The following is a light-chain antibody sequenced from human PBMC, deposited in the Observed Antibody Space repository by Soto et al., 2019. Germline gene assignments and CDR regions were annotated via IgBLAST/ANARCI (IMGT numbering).Light chain of an antibody. CDR3: QQGDSFPIT. CDR2: AAS. CDR1: QGISSW. J-gene: IGKJ5*01. V-gene: IGKV1-12*01. Sequence: DIQMTQSPSSVSASVGDRVTITCRASQGISSWLAWYQQKPGKAPKLLIYAASSLQSGVPSRCRGSGSGTDFPPTISRQQPEDFGTYYCQQGDSFPITFGQGTRLEIK.